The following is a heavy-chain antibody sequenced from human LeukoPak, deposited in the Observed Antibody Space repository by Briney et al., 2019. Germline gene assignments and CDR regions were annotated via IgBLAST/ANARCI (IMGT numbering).Heavy chain of an antibody. J-gene: IGHJ4*02. CDR2: INPNSGGT. CDR3: ASSTSRGYSGSYYRDY. Sequence: ASVKVSCKASGYTFTSYYMHWVRQAPGQGLEWMGWINPNSGGTNYAQKFQGRVTMTRDTSISTAYMELSRLRSDDTAVYYCASSTSRGYSGSYYRDYWGQGTLVTVSS. V-gene: IGHV1-2*02. D-gene: IGHD1-26*01. CDR1: GYTFTSYY.